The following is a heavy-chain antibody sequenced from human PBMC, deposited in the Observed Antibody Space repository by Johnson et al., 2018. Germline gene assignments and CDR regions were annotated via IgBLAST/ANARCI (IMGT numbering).Heavy chain of an antibody. CDR3: ARESIALRGALEI. Sequence: QVQLVQSGGGVVQPGRSLRLSCAASGFTFSSYGMHWVRQAPGKGLEWVAVISYDGSNKYYADSVKGRFTISRDNSKNTLYLQMNSLRAGDTAVYYCARESIALRGALEIWGQGTMVTVSS. J-gene: IGHJ3*02. CDR2: ISYDGSNK. CDR1: GFTFSSYG. D-gene: IGHD6-6*01. V-gene: IGHV3-30*03.